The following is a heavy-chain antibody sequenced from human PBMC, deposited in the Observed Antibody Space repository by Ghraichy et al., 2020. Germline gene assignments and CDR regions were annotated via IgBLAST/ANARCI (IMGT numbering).Heavy chain of an antibody. D-gene: IGHD3-3*01. V-gene: IGHV4-59*08. CDR1: GGSVSGHY. CDR2: ISNTGAGGT. J-gene: IGHJ5*02. CDR3: ARLHYTFSEEFDP. Sequence: SETLSLTCSVSGGSVSGHYWSWIRQPPGKGLEWIGYISNTGAGGTVYNPSLKSRVTISVDTPKNHFSLKLNSVTAADTAVYYCARLHYTFSEEFDPWGHGILVTVSS.